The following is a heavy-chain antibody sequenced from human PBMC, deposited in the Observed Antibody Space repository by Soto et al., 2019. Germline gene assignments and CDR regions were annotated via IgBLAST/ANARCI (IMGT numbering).Heavy chain of an antibody. CDR2: IYHSGST. CDR3: ATYYDFWSGLDY. D-gene: IGHD3-3*01. CDR1: GGSISSSNW. J-gene: IGHJ4*02. Sequence: SETLSLTCAVSGGSISSSNWWSWVRQPPGKGLEWIGEIYHSGSTNYNPSLKSRVTISVDKSKNQFSLKLSSVTAADTAVYYCATYYDFWSGLDYWGQGTLVTVSS. V-gene: IGHV4-4*02.